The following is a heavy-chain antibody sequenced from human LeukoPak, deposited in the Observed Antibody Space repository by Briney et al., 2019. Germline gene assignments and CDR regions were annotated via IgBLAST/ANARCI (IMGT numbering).Heavy chain of an antibody. Sequence: GGSLRLSCAASGFTFSSYGMHWVRQAPGKGLEWVAVIWYDGSNKYYADSVKGRLTISRDDSKNTLYLQMNSLRAEDTAVYYCAKDINYDSSGYFTDYWGQGTLVTVSS. J-gene: IGHJ4*02. V-gene: IGHV3-33*06. CDR3: AKDINYDSSGYFTDY. CDR1: GFTFSSYG. CDR2: IWYDGSNK. D-gene: IGHD3-22*01.